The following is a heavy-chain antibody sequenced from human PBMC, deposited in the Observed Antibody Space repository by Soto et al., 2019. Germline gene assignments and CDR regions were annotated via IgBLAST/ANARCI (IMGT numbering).Heavy chain of an antibody. J-gene: IGHJ4*02. CDR1: GGTFSSYI. Sequence: ASVKVSCKASGGTFSSYIISWXRQSPGQGLEWMGRIIPILGIANYAQKFQGRVTITADKSTSTAYMELSSLRSEDTAVYYCARDGGSCSSTSCYLPPDYWGQGTLVTVSS. CDR3: ARDGGSCSSTSCYLPPDY. CDR2: IIPILGIA. D-gene: IGHD2-2*03. V-gene: IGHV1-69*04.